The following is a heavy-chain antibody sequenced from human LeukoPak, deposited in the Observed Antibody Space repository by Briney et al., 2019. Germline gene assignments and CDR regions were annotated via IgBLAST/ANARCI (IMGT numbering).Heavy chain of an antibody. Sequence: PSETLSLTCTVSGYSISSGYYWGWIRQPPGKGLEWIGSIYHSGSTYYNPSLKSRVTISVDTSKNQFSLKLSSVTAADTAVYYCARERNKSSSWYSRYYFDYWGQGTLVTVSS. D-gene: IGHD6-13*01. J-gene: IGHJ4*02. CDR1: GYSISSGYY. CDR3: ARERNKSSSWYSRYYFDY. V-gene: IGHV4-38-2*02. CDR2: IYHSGST.